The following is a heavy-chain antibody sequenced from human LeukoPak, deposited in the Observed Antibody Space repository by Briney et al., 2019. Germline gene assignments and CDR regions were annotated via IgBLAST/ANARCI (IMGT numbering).Heavy chain of an antibody. CDR2: ISPGGGTT. CDR3: AKSRSGSGNWALQIFDN. Sequence: QPGGSLRLSCAVSGFAFGSEAMSWVRQSPARGLEWVASISPGGGTTYYADYVKGRFTISRDNSKNSLFVQMNSLRAEDTAVYFCAKSRSGSGNWALQIFDNRGQGTLVTVSS. D-gene: IGHD2-15*01. CDR1: GFAFGSEA. V-gene: IGHV3-23*01. J-gene: IGHJ4*02.